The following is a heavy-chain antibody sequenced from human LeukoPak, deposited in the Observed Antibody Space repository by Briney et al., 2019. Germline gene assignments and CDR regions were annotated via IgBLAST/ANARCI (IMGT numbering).Heavy chain of an antibody. CDR1: GFTVSSNY. J-gene: IGHJ4*02. V-gene: IGHV3-53*01. D-gene: IGHD5-24*01. CDR3: ARDSDGGYNHYFDY. Sequence: TGGSLRLSCAASGFTVSSNYMSWVRQSPGKGLEWVSVIYSGDNAYYAAPVKGRFTISRDNSKNTLYLQMNSLRADDTAMYYCARDSDGGYNHYFDYWGQGTLVTVSS. CDR2: IYSGDNA.